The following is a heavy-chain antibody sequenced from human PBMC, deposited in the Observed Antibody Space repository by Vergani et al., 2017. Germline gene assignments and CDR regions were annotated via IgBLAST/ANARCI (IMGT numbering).Heavy chain of an antibody. Sequence: QLQLQESGPGLVKPSETLSLTCTVSGGSISSSSYYWGWIRQPPGRGLEWIGSIYHTGSAYYNPSLKSRVTVSVDTSMNQVSLKLNSVTAADTAVYYCAVRPRVNLVGGEIVTKRTFDYWSQGSLVTVSS. J-gene: IGHJ4*02. CDR3: AVRPRVNLVGGEIVTKRTFDY. CDR1: GGSISSSSYY. CDR2: IYHTGSA. D-gene: IGHD3-10*01. V-gene: IGHV4-39*07.